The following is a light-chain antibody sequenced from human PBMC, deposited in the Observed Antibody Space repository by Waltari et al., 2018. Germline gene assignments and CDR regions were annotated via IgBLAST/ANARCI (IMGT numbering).Light chain of an antibody. CDR2: RNN. J-gene: IGLJ3*02. CDR1: RSNIGRNY. Sequence: QSVLTQQPSASGNPGQRVTISCSGSRSNIGRNYVYWYQQVPGTAPKLLIYRNNQRPSGVPDRFSGSKSGTSASLAISGLRSEDEVDYYCAAWDDSLSGRVFGGGTKVTVL. V-gene: IGLV1-47*01. CDR3: AAWDDSLSGRV.